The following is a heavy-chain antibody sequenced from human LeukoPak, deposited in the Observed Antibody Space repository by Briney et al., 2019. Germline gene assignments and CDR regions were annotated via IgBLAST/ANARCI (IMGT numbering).Heavy chain of an antibody. V-gene: IGHV1-8*03. J-gene: IGHJ4*02. CDR3: ARGAFWSGYYIGGYDY. CDR1: GYTFTSYG. D-gene: IGHD3-3*01. CDR2: MNPNSGNT. Sequence: GASVKVSCKASGYTFTSYGINWVRQATGQGLEWMGWMNPNSGNTGYAQKFQGRVTITRNTSISTAYMELSSLRSEDTAVYYCARGAFWSGYYIGGYDYWGQGTLVTVSS.